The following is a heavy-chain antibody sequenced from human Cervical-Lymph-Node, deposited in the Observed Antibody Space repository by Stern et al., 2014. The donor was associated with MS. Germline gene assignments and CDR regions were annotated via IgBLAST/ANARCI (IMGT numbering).Heavy chain of an antibody. CDR1: GFTFSGYA. CDR2: ISYDGTKA. Sequence: VHLVESGGGVVQPGRSLRLSCAASGFTFSGYAMHWVRQAPGKGLEWVAVISYDGTKAYYADSVKGRFTISRDNPKNTLFLQMDSLRAEDTALYYCAKIVPATIQLDAFDVWGQGTLVIVSS. J-gene: IGHJ3*01. D-gene: IGHD2-2*02. CDR3: AKIVPATIQLDAFDV. V-gene: IGHV3-30*18.